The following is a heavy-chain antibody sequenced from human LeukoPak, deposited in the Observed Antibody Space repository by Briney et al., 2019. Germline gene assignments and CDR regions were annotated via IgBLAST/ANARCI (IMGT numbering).Heavy chain of an antibody. V-gene: IGHV4-59*01. CDR3: ARKNDFDI. D-gene: IGHD2/OR15-2a*01. CDR2: IYYSGST. J-gene: IGHJ3*02. Sequence: SETLSPTCTVSVGSISSYYWMCLRQPPGKGLEWIGYIYYSGSTYYNPSLKSRVTISVDMSKSQFSLRLTSVTAADTAVYYCARKNDFDIWGQGTLVTVSS. CDR1: VGSISSYY.